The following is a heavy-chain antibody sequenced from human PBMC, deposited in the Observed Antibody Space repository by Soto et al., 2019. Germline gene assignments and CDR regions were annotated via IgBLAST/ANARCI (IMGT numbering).Heavy chain of an antibody. J-gene: IGHJ4*02. CDR3: ARDLNAHRVVSGPFAY. CDR2: IWYDGSNK. Sequence: GGSLRLSCAASGFTFSSYGMHWVRQAPGKGLEWVAVIWYDGSNKYYADSVKGRFSISRDNSKNTLYLQMNSLRAEDTAVYFCARDLNAHRVVSGPFAYWGQGTLVTVSS. CDR1: GFTFSSYG. D-gene: IGHD2-15*01. V-gene: IGHV3-33*01.